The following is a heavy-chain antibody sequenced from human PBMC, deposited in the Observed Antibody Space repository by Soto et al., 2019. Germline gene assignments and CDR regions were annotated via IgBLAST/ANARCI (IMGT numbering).Heavy chain of an antibody. Sequence: QVQLVESGGGVVQPGRSLRLSCAASGFTFSNFGMHWVRQAPGKGLEWVAAISSDGSDKYYSESVKDRFTISRDNSKNTLFLQMNSLRVEDTAVYYCAKGSEVARQELDYWGQGTLVTVSS. V-gene: IGHV3-30*18. CDR1: GFTFSNFG. CDR3: AKGSEVARQELDY. D-gene: IGHD2-15*01. CDR2: ISSDGSDK. J-gene: IGHJ4*02.